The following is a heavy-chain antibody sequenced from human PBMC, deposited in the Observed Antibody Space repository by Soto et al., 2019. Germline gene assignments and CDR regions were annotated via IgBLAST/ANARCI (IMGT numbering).Heavy chain of an antibody. J-gene: IGHJ5*02. Sequence: SSETLSLTCAVSGYSISSGYYWGWIRQPPGKGLEWIGSIYHSGSTYYNPSLKSRVTISVDTSKNQFSLKLSSVTAADTAVYYCARWHLIVITVPNSWFDPWGQGTLVTVSS. V-gene: IGHV4-38-2*01. CDR1: GYSISSGYY. CDR2: IYHSGST. D-gene: IGHD3-10*01. CDR3: ARWHLIVITVPNSWFDP.